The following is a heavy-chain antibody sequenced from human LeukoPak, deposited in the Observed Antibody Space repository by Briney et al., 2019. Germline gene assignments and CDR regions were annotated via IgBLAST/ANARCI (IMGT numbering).Heavy chain of an antibody. V-gene: IGHV3-11*06. CDR2: ISGSSSYT. D-gene: IGHD2-21*02. CDR1: GFTFSDYY. J-gene: IGHJ4*02. CDR3: ARVRGTALVNMYFDY. Sequence: KSGGSLRLSCAASGFTFSDYYMSWIRQAPGKGLEWVTYISGSSSYTNYADSVKGRFTISRDNAKNSLYLQMNSLRDEDTAVYYCARVRGTALVNMYFDYWSQGTLVTVSS.